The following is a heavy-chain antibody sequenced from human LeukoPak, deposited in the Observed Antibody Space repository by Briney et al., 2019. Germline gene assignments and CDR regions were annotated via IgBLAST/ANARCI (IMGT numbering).Heavy chain of an antibody. V-gene: IGHV4-34*01. Sequence: PSETLSLTCAVSGWSFNDFYWNWIRQPPGKGLEWIGEINARGDTNYNPSLKNRVTISVDTSKNQFSLSLSSMSASDTAVYYCARGQVPAARGHNWFDPWGQGTLVTVSS. CDR2: INARGDT. CDR3: ARGQVPAARGHNWFDP. D-gene: IGHD2-2*01. J-gene: IGHJ5*02. CDR1: GWSFNDFY.